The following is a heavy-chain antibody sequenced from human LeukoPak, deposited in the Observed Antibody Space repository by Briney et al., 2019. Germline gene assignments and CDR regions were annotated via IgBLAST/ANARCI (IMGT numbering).Heavy chain of an antibody. CDR2: INSDGSST. J-gene: IGHJ5*02. V-gene: IGHV3-74*03. CDR3: AKSDWFDP. Sequence: GGSLRLSCAAPGITFSSFGMHWLRQAPGKGLVWVARINSDGSSTTYADSVRGRFTISRDNPKNTLYLQMNSLRAEDTAVYYCAKSDWFDPWGQGTLVTVSS. CDR1: GITFSSFG.